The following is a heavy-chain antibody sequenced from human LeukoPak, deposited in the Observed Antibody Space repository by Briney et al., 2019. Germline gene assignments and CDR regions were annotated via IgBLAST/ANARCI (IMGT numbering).Heavy chain of an antibody. CDR1: GFTFSDYN. CDR2: ITDSGNTI. CDR3: ARSIGLTGGGVDV. V-gene: IGHV3-11*01. Sequence: GGSLRLPCAASGFTFSDYNMNWVRQAPGQGLEWVSYITDSGNTIHYADSVKGRFTISRDNAKNSLYLQMNSLRAEDTAVYYCARSIGLTGGGVDVWGQGTTVTVSS. D-gene: IGHD3-9*01. J-gene: IGHJ6*02.